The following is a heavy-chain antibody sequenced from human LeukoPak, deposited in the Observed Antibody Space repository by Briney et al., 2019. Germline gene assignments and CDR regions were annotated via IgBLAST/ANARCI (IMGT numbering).Heavy chain of an antibody. V-gene: IGHV4-38-2*01. CDR2: IYHSGST. D-gene: IGHD4-17*01. CDR3: ARVTTVTTFPLDY. J-gene: IGHJ4*02. Sequence: SETLSLTCAVSGYSISIGYYWGWIRQPPGKGLEWIGSIYHSGSTYYNPSLKSRVTISVDTSKNQFSLKLSSVTAADTVVYYCARVTTVTTFPLDYWGQGTLVTVSS. CDR1: GYSISIGYY.